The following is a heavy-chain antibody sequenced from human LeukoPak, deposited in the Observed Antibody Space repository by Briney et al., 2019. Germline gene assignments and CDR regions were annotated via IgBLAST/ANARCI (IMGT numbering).Heavy chain of an antibody. V-gene: IGHV1-2*02. CDR3: ARNPRITGTTENYYYYYMDV. Sequence: ASVKVSCKASGYTFTGYYMHWVRQAPGQGLEWMGWINPNSGGTNYAQKFQGRDTMTRDTSISTAYMELSRLRSDDTAVYYCARNPRITGTTENYYYYYMDVWGKGTTVTVSS. D-gene: IGHD1-7*01. CDR1: GYTFTGYY. CDR2: INPNSGGT. J-gene: IGHJ6*03.